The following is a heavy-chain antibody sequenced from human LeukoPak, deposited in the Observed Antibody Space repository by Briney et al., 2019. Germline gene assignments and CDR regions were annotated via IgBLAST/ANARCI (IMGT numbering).Heavy chain of an antibody. J-gene: IGHJ4*02. CDR1: GGSISSRSYY. CDR3: ARHRGGYVDY. V-gene: IGHV4-39*01. D-gene: IGHD3-10*01. CDR2: IYYSGST. Sequence: SETLSLTCTVSGGSISSRSYYWGWVRQPPGKGLEWIGSIYYSGSTDYNPSLKSRVTISIDTSKNQFSLKLSSVTAADTAVYYCARHRGGYVDYWGQGTLVTVSS.